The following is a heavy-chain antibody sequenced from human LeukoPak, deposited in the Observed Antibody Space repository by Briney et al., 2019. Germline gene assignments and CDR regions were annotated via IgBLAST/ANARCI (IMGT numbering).Heavy chain of an antibody. CDR3: ARQDIVVVPAAMGPHYYYYYGMDV. CDR2: IYPGDSDT. CDR1: GYSFTSYW. Sequence: GESLKISCKGPGYSFTSYWIGWVRQMPGKGLEWMGIIYPGDSDTRYSPSFQGQVTISADKSISTAYLQWSSLKASDTAMYYCARQDIVVVPAAMGPHYYYYYGMDVWGQGTTVTVSS. V-gene: IGHV5-51*01. J-gene: IGHJ6*02. D-gene: IGHD2-2*01.